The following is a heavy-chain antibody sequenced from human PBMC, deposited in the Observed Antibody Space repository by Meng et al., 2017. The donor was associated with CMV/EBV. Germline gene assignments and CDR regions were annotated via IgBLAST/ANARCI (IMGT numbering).Heavy chain of an antibody. V-gene: IGHV4-30-4*08. CDR2: IYYSGST. Sequence: GQCRQSVHGLCKHSRTLAPTCTVSGGSISSGDYYWSWIRQPPGKGLEWIGYIYYSGSTYYNPSLKSRVTISVDTSKNQFSLKLSSVTAADTAVYYCARVYCSGGSCYGNWFDPWGQGTLVTVSS. CDR3: ARVYCSGGSCYGNWFDP. D-gene: IGHD2-15*01. J-gene: IGHJ5*02. CDR1: GGSISSGDYY.